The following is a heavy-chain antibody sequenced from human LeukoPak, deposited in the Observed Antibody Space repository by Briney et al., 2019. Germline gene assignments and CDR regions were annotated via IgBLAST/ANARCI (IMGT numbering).Heavy chain of an antibody. V-gene: IGHV3-30*18. Sequence: PGGSLRLSCAASGFTFSSYGMHWVRQAPGKGLEWVAVISYDGSNKYYADSVKGRFTISRDNSKNTLYLQMNSLRAEDTAVYYCAKDRSGSYVGALGYWGQGTLVTVSS. D-gene: IGHD1-26*01. CDR1: GFTFSSYG. CDR2: ISYDGSNK. J-gene: IGHJ4*02. CDR3: AKDRSGSYVGALGY.